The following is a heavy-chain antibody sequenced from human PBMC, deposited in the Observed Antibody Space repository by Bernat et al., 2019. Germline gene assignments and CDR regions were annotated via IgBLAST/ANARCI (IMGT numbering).Heavy chain of an antibody. Sequence: QVQLVESGGGVVQPGRSLRPSCAASGFTFSSYGMHWVRQAPGKGLEWVAVISYDGSNKYYADSVKGRFTISRDNSKNTLYLQMNSLRAEDTAVYYCAKDLAWTYYYDSSGYHSLDYWGQGTLVTVSS. CDR1: GFTFSSYG. V-gene: IGHV3-30*18. CDR3: AKDLAWTYYYDSSGYHSLDY. D-gene: IGHD3-22*01. J-gene: IGHJ4*02. CDR2: ISYDGSNK.